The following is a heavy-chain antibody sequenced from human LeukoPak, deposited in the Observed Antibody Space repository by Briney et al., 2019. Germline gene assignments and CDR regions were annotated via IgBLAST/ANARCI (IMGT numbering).Heavy chain of an antibody. D-gene: IGHD3-3*01. CDR2: IWYDGSSK. V-gene: IGHV3-33*01. Sequence: PGGSLRLSCAASGFSFSRYGMHWVRQAPGKGLGWVANIWYDGSSKYYTDSVKGRFTISRDNSKNTLYLQMNSLRAEDTAVYYCARGPLMSGGDYWGQGALVTVSS. CDR1: GFSFSRYG. CDR3: ARGPLMSGGDY. J-gene: IGHJ4*02.